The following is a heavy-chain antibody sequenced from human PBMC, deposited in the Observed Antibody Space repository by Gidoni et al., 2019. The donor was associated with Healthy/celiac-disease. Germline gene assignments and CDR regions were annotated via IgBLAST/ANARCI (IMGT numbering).Heavy chain of an antibody. D-gene: IGHD3-3*01. CDR2: IYTSGST. CDR3: ARDPHYDFWSGYYYGMDV. CDR1: GGSISSYY. J-gene: IGHJ6*02. V-gene: IGHV4-4*07. Sequence: QVQLQESGPGLVKPSETLSLTCTVSGGSISSYYWSWIRQPAGKGLEWIGRIYTSGSTNYNPPLKSRVTMSVDTSKNQFSLKLSSVTAADTAVYYCARDPHYDFWSGYYYGMDVWGQGTTVTVSS.